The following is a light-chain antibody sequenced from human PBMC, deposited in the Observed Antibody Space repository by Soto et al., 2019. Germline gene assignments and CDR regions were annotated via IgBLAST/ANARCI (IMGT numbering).Light chain of an antibody. Sequence: VLAPASGSLSLSPGEGATLSCRASQSVTNNYLAWYQQRPGLAPRLLIYGASTRTAGIPDRFTGSGSGTDFTLTISRLEPEDFAVYYCQQYGTSRTFGQGTKVDIK. J-gene: IGKJ1*01. V-gene: IGKV3-20*01. CDR1: QSVTNNY. CDR2: GAS. CDR3: QQYGTSRT.